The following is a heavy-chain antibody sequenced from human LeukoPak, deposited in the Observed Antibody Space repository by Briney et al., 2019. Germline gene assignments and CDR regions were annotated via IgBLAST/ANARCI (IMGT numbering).Heavy chain of an antibody. CDR1: GGSIGGDH. D-gene: IGHD6-19*01. CDR2: ISYTGST. V-gene: IGHV4-59*08. CDR3: ARAVTGTSMVDY. J-gene: IGHJ4*02. Sequence: SETLSLTCTISGGSIGGDHWSWIRQAPGKGLEWIGYISYTGSTSYNPSLRNRVTISLHTSENQFSLRLTSVTAADTAVYYCARAVTGTSMVDYWGQGTLVTVSS.